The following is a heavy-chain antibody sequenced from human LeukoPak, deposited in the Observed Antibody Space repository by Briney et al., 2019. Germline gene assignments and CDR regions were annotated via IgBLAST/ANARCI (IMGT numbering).Heavy chain of an antibody. Sequence: GGSLRLSCAVSGFSIRSSWMSWVRQTPGKGLECVADMNEDGSGTYYVDSVKGRFTVSRDNAKNSLYLQMSSLRAEDTAVYYCARDPAWGAIDYWGQGTLVTVSS. D-gene: IGHD7-27*01. V-gene: IGHV3-7*01. J-gene: IGHJ4*02. CDR2: MNEDGSGT. CDR3: ARDPAWGAIDY. CDR1: GFSIRSSW.